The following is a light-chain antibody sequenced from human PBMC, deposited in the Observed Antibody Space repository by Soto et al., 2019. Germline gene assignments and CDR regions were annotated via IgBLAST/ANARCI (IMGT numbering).Light chain of an antibody. CDR3: SSYTSSSTLGV. CDR1: SSDVGGYNY. Sequence: QSALTQPASVSGSPVQSSTISCTGTSSDVGGYNYVSWYQQHPGKAPKLMIYEVSNRPSGVSNRFSGSKSGNTASLTISGLQAEDEADYYCSSYTSSSTLGVFGVGTQLTVL. CDR2: EVS. J-gene: IGLJ2*01. V-gene: IGLV2-14*01.